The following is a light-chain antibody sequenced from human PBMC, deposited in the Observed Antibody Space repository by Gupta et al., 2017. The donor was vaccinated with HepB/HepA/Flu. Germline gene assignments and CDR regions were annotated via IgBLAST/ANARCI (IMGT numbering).Light chain of an antibody. CDR3: QQANSFPFT. CDR2: AAS. J-gene: IGKJ3*01. V-gene: IGKV1D-12*01. CDR1: QRVDRW. Sequence: DITMTQSPSSVSASVGDRVTITCRASQRVDRWLAWYQQKPGQAPKFLIYAASTLQSGVPARFSGSGSGTDFTLTISSRQPEDFATYYCQQANSFPFTFGHRTKVDIK.